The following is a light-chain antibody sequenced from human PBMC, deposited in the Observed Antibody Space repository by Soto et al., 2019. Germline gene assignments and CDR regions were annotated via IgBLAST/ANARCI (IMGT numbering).Light chain of an antibody. CDR3: QNYNSVPRT. CDR2: AAS. Sequence: DIQMTQSPSSLSSSVVDRVTITCRASQGISNFLAWYQQKPGKVPKLLIYAASTLQSGVPSRFSGSGSGTDFTLTISSLQPDDVATYYCQNYNSVPRTFGGGTKVEIK. CDR1: QGISNF. J-gene: IGKJ4*01. V-gene: IGKV1-27*01.